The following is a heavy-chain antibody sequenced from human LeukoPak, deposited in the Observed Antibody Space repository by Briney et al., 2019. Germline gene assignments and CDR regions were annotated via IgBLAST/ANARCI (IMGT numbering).Heavy chain of an antibody. CDR3: TTELDVRPNHY. CDR1: GLTFSNAW. CDR2: IKRKSDGGTT. J-gene: IGHJ4*02. V-gene: IGHV3-15*01. Sequence: GGSLRLSCAASGLTFSNAWMSWVRQAPGKGLEWVGRIKRKSDGGTTDYAAPVKGRFTTSRDDSKNTLYLQMNSLESEDTAVYYCTTELDVRPNHYWGQGTLVTVSS. D-gene: IGHD1-14*01.